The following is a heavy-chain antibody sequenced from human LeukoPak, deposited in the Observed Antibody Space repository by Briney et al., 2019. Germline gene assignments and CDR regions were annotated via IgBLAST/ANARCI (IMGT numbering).Heavy chain of an antibody. V-gene: IGHV4-59*01. CDR1: GGSISSYY. J-gene: IGHJ4*02. CDR2: IYYSGST. Sequence: PSETLSLTCTVSGGSISSYYWSWIRQPPGKGLEWIGYIYYSGSTNYNPSLKSRVTISVDTSKNPFSLKLSSVTAADTAVYYCAREGGSSKVDYWGQGTLVTVSS. CDR3: AREGGSSKVDY. D-gene: IGHD6-6*01.